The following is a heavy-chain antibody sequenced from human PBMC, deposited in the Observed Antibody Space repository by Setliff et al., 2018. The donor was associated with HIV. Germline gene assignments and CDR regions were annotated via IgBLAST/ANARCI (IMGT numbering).Heavy chain of an antibody. D-gene: IGHD5-12*01. J-gene: IGHJ4*02. Sequence: AGGSLRLSCAASGFTFSAYVMSWIRQAPGKGPEWVSAISARSDYTYAADSMKGRFTISRDNSKNTLYLQMNSLRAEDTAIYYCAPIRDGYNYFFDQWGQGTLVTVSS. V-gene: IGHV3-23*01. CDR1: GFTFSAYV. CDR3: APIRDGYNYFFDQ. CDR2: ISARSDYT.